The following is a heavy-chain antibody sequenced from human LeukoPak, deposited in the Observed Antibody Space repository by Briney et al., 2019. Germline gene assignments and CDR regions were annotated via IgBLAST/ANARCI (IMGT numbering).Heavy chain of an antibody. J-gene: IGHJ4*02. Sequence: GRSLRLSCAASGFTVSNNYMSRVRQAPGKGLEWVSVLYTGGSTYYADSVKGRFIISRDNSKNTLYLQMNSLRAEDTAVYYCAKRGYSSGPGDYFDYWGQGTLVTVSS. D-gene: IGHD5-18*01. CDR3: AKRGYSSGPGDYFDY. CDR1: GFTVSNNY. V-gene: IGHV3-53*01. CDR2: LYTGGST.